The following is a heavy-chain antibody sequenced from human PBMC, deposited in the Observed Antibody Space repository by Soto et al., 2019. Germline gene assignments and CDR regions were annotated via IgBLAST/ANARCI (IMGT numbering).Heavy chain of an antibody. Sequence: ASVKVSCKASGYTFTSYAMHWVRQAPGQRLEWMGWINAGNGNTKYSQKFQGRVSITKDTSASTAYMELSSLRFEDTAVYFCATAIADDAFDIWGRGTMVTVSS. D-gene: IGHD2-2*01. J-gene: IGHJ3*02. CDR2: INAGNGNT. CDR3: ATAIADDAFDI. V-gene: IGHV1-3*01. CDR1: GYTFTSYA.